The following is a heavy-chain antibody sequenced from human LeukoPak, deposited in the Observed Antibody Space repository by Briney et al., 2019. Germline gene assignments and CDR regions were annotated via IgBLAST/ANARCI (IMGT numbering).Heavy chain of an antibody. J-gene: IGHJ4*02. Sequence: GGSLRLSCSASGFTFSSYKMNWVRQAPGKGLEWVSYIGSFGTTISYADSVKGRFTISRDNAKSSLYLQMSGLRAEDTAVYYCAKVATEAFYFDFWGQGTLVTVSS. CDR1: GFTFSSYK. D-gene: IGHD5-12*01. CDR3: AKVATEAFYFDF. CDR2: IGSFGTTI. V-gene: IGHV3-48*03.